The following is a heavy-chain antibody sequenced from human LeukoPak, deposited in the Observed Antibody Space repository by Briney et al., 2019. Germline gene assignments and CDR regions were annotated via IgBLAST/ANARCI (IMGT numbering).Heavy chain of an antibody. Sequence: PSETLSLTCAVYGGSFSSYYWGWIRQPPGRGLEWIGSIYYSGSTYYNPSLKSRVTISVDTSKNQFSLKLSSVTAADTAVYYCARFRVGDYVWGSYRYEVGAFDIWGQGTMVTVSS. J-gene: IGHJ3*02. CDR2: IYYSGST. CDR1: GGSFSSYY. CDR3: ARFRVGDYVWGSYRYEVGAFDI. D-gene: IGHD3-16*02. V-gene: IGHV4-39*01.